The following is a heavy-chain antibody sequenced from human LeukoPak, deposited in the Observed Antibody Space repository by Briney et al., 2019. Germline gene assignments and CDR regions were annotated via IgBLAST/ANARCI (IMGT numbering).Heavy chain of an antibody. CDR2: ISYDGSNK. CDR3: ARGGVGAMAGLDY. V-gene: IGHV3-30*04. D-gene: IGHD1-26*01. J-gene: IGHJ4*02. Sequence: PGGSLRLSCAASGFTFSSYAMHWVRQAPGKALEWVAVISYDGSNKYYADSVKGRFTISRDNSKNTLYLQMNSLRAEDTAVYYCARGGVGAMAGLDYWGQGTLVTVSS. CDR1: GFTFSSYA.